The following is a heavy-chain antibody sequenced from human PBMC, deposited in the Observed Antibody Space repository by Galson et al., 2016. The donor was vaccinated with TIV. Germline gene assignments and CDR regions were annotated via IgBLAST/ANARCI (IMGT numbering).Heavy chain of an antibody. J-gene: IGHJ2*01. CDR1: GVTFSSYA. Sequence: SCKASGVTFSSYAISWVRQAPGQGLEWMGGIIPIFNIADYAQKFQGRVTITADESARTVSMELSSLRSDDTAVYYCARAGGGYHDTYWYFDLWGRGTLVTVSS. D-gene: IGHD3-22*01. V-gene: IGHV1-69*01. CDR3: ARAGGGYHDTYWYFDL. CDR2: IIPIFNIA.